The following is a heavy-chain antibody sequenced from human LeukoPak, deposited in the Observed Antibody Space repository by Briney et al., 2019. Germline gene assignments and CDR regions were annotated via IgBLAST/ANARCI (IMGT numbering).Heavy chain of an antibody. Sequence: PGGSLRLSCAASGFTFSSYAMHWVRQAPGKGLEWVAVISYDGSNKYYADSVKGRFTITRDNSKNTLHLQMNSLRAEDTALYYCAKDRGVVDYFDYWGQGTLVTVSS. CDR3: AKDRGVVDYFDY. J-gene: IGHJ4*02. V-gene: IGHV3-30-3*01. CDR1: GFTFSSYA. D-gene: IGHD3-16*02. CDR2: ISYDGSNK.